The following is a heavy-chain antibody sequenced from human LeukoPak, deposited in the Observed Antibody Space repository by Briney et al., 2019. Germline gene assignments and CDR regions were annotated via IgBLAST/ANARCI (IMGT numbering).Heavy chain of an antibody. J-gene: IGHJ4*02. V-gene: IGHV3-23*01. CDR3: AKKTSTDGPGGDS. Sequence: GGSLRLSCAASGFTFSNYAMNWVRQAPGKGLEWVSTISRSGNTAYYADSVKGRFTISRDNSRNTLYVQMNSLRVEDTAIYYCAKKTSTDGPGGDSWGRGPLVTVSS. CDR2: ISRSGNTA. D-gene: IGHD3-3*02. CDR1: GFTFSNYA.